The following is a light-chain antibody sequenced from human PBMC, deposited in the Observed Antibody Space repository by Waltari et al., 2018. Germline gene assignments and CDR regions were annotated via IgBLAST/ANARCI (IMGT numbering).Light chain of an antibody. CDR3: QQYYNSRRA. Sequence: DIVLTQSPDSLAVSLGERATINCKSSQSLFYSSNNKNYLAWFQQKVGQPPKVLIYWASTRESGVPDRFSGSGSGTDFTLTISSLQAEDVAVYCCQQYYNSRRAFGQGTKVEIK. V-gene: IGKV4-1*01. CDR1: QSLFYSSNNKNY. CDR2: WAS. J-gene: IGKJ1*01.